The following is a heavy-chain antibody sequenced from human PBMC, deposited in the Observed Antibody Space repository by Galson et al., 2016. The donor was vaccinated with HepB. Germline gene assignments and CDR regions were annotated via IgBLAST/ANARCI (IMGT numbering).Heavy chain of an antibody. CDR3: TRVRGRGNISGSPSYFDF. Sequence: SETLSLTCTVSGGPLTDSYWGWIRQPPGKGLELIGYIYINGITIYNPSFMSRLTLSVDASKNQFSLTLTSVTAADTAMYFCTRVRGRGNISGSPSYFDFWGQGTLVTVSS. CDR2: IYINGIT. V-gene: IGHV4-59*01. J-gene: IGHJ4*02. D-gene: IGHD5-18*01. CDR1: GGPLTDSY.